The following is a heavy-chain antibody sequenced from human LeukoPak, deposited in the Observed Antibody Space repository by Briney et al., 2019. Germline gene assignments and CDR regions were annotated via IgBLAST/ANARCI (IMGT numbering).Heavy chain of an antibody. V-gene: IGHV4-39*07. J-gene: IGHJ5*02. D-gene: IGHD3-3*01. CDR3: ARDRDYDFWSGNWFDP. Sequence: SETLSLTCTVSGGSISSSSYYWGWIRQPPGKGLEWIGSIYYSGSTYYNPSLKSRVTISVDTSKNQFSLKLSSVTAADTAVYYCARDRDYDFWSGNWFDPWGQGTLVTVSS. CDR1: GGSISSSSYY. CDR2: IYYSGST.